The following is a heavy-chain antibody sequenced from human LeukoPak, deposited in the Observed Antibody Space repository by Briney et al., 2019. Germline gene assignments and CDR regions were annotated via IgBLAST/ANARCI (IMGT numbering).Heavy chain of an antibody. D-gene: IGHD3-16*02. CDR2: ISSSGSTI. V-gene: IGHV3-48*03. CDR1: GFPFSSYE. Sequence: GVSLRLSCAASGFPFSSYEMNWVRQAPGKGLEWVSYISSSGSTIYYADSVKGRFTISRDTAKNSLYLQMNSLRAEDTAVYYCARGGYGRYHYWGQGTLVTVSS. J-gene: IGHJ4*02. CDR3: ARGGYGRYHY.